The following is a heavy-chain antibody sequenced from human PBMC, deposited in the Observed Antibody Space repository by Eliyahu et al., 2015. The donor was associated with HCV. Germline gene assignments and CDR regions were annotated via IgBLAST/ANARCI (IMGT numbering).Heavy chain of an antibody. Sequence: QVQLVESGGGVVQPGRSLRLSCAASGFTFSSYGMHWVRQAPGKGLEWVAVIWYDGSNKYYADSVKGRFTISRDNSKNTLYLQMNSLRAEDTAVYYCARDPSPVDQLPNDPHDAFDIWGQGTMVTVSS. V-gene: IGHV3-33*08. CDR2: IWYDGSNK. CDR1: GFTFSSYG. CDR3: ARDPSPVDQLPNDPHDAFDI. J-gene: IGHJ3*02. D-gene: IGHD2-2*01.